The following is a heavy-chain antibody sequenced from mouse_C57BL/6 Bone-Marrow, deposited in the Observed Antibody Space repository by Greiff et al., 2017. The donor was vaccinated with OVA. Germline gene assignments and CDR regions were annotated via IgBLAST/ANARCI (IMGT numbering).Heavy chain of an antibody. V-gene: IGHV14-3*01. CDR3: ARGDGSSPYFDY. Sequence: VQLQQSVAELVRPGASVTLSCPASGFNIQNTYMHWVKQRPEQGLEWIGRIDPANGNTKYAPKFQGKATITADTSSNTAYLQLSSLTSEDTAIYYCARGDGSSPYFDYWGQGTTLTVSS. CDR2: IDPANGNT. CDR1: GFNIQNTY. J-gene: IGHJ2*01. D-gene: IGHD1-1*01.